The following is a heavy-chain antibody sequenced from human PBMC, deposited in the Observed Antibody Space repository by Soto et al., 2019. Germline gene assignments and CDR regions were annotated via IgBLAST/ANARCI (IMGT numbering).Heavy chain of an antibody. V-gene: IGHV1-18*01. CDR1: GYTFTNYG. J-gene: IGHJ4*02. Sequence: QVQLVQSGAEVREPGASVKVSCKASGYTFTNYGVSWVRQAPGQGLEWMGWIGGYKGNTNYAQKLQGRVTFTTDPSTSTAYMELRSLRSDDTAVYYCAPHTLDTGMPSGYWGQGTLVTVSS. D-gene: IGHD5-18*01. CDR2: IGGYKGNT. CDR3: APHTLDTGMPSGY.